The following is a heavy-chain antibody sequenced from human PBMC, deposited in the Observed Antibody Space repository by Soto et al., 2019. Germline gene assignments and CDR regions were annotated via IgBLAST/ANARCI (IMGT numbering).Heavy chain of an antibody. V-gene: IGHV1-2*02. Sequence: QVQLVQSGAEVKKPGASVKVSCKASGYTFTGSYIHWVRQAPGQGFEWMRWIDPSSGGTDFAQKFQGRVTMTRDTSITTAYMELRSLRSDDTAVFYCARALYSGNDYRSPLDYGGQGTLATVSS. J-gene: IGHJ4*02. CDR2: IDPSSGGT. CDR1: GYTFTGSY. D-gene: IGHD5-12*01. CDR3: ARALYSGNDYRSPLDY.